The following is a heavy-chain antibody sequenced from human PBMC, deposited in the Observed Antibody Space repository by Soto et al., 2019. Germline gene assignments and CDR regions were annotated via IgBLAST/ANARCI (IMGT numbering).Heavy chain of an antibody. V-gene: IGHV3-30*18. J-gene: IGHJ4*02. D-gene: IGHD4-17*01. CDR1: GFTFSSYG. CDR3: VKGVDYGGNSGVDS. CDR2: ISYDGSNK. Sequence: QVQLVESGGGVVQPGRSLRLSCAASGFTFSSYGMHWVRQAPSKGLEWVAVISYDGSNKYYADSVKGRFTISRDNSKNTLYLQMNSLRAEDTAVYYCVKGVDYGGNSGVDSWGQGTLGTVSS.